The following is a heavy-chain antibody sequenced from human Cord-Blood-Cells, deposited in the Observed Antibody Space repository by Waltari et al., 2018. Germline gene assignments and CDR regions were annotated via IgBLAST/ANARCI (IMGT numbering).Heavy chain of an antibody. Sequence: QLQLQESGPGLVQPPETLSLTCPVSVGSISSSSYYWGWIRQPPGKGLEWIGSIYYSGSTYYNPSLESRVTISVDTSKNQFSRKLSSVTAADTAVYYCASKWNYYFDYWGQGTLVTVSS. V-gene: IGHV4-39*01. J-gene: IGHJ4*02. CDR3: ASKWNYYFDY. CDR2: IYYSGST. D-gene: IGHD1-7*01. CDR1: VGSISSSSYY.